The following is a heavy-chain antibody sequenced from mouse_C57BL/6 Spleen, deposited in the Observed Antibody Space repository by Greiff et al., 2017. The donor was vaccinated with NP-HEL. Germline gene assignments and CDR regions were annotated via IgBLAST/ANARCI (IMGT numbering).Heavy chain of an antibody. V-gene: IGHV3-6*01. CDR3: ARDYSDGYFDY. Sequence: DVKLQESGPGLVKPSQSLSLTCSVTGYSITSGYYWNWIRQFPGNKLEWMGYISYDGSNNYNPSLKNRISITRDTSKNQFFLKLNSVTTEDTATYYCARDYSDGYFDYWGQGTTLTVSS. CDR2: ISYDGSN. CDR1: GYSITSGYY. J-gene: IGHJ2*01. D-gene: IGHD2-12*01.